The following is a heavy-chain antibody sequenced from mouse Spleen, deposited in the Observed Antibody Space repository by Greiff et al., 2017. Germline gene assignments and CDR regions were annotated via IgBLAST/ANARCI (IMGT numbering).Heavy chain of an antibody. J-gene: IGHJ2*01. Sequence: QVQLKQPGAELVKPGASVKLSCKASGYTFTSYWMQWVKQRPGQGLEWIGEIDPSDSYTNYNQKFKGKATLTVDTSSSTAYMQLSSLTSEDSAVYYCARCDYYGPRWGYWGQGTTLTVSS. V-gene: IGHV1-50*01. CDR2: IDPSDSYT. CDR1: GYTFTSYW. CDR3: ARCDYYGPRWGY. D-gene: IGHD1-1*01.